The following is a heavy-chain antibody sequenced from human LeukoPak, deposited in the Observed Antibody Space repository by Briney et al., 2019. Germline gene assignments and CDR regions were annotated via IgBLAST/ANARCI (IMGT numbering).Heavy chain of an antibody. D-gene: IGHD3-22*01. CDR2: IKQDGSEK. Sequence: AGGSLRLSCAASGFTFSSHWMSWVRQAPGKGLEWVANIKQDGSEKYYVDSVKGRFTISRDNAKNSLYLQMNSLRAEDTAVYYCARDPVSSGYYYAFDIWGQGTMVTVSS. J-gene: IGHJ3*02. CDR3: ARDPVSSGYYYAFDI. CDR1: GFTFSSHW. V-gene: IGHV3-7*01.